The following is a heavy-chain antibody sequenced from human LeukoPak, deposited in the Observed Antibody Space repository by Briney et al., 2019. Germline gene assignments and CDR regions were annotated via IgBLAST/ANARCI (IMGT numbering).Heavy chain of an antibody. J-gene: IGHJ4*02. CDR1: GFTFSSYA. V-gene: IGHV3-23*01. CDR3: AKSGDSSGYYSSRFDY. D-gene: IGHD3-22*01. CDR2: ISDSGGST. Sequence: GGSLRLSCAASGFTFSSYAMTWVRQAPGKGLDWVSSISDSGGSTYYADSVKGRFTISRDNSENTLYLQMNSLRAEDTAVYYCAKSGDSSGYYSSRFDYWGQGTLVTVSS.